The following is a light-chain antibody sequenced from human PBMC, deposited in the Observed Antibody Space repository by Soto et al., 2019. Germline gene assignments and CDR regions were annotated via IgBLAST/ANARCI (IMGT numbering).Light chain of an antibody. J-gene: IGKJ3*01. CDR3: QQYNSYS. V-gene: IGKV1-5*02. CDR1: QSISNW. CDR2: DAS. Sequence: DIQMTQSPSTLSASVGDRVTIICRASQSISNWLAWYQQKPGKDPKLLIYDASSLESGVPSRFSGSGSGTEFTLTISSLQPDDFATYYCQQYNSYSFGPGTKVDIK.